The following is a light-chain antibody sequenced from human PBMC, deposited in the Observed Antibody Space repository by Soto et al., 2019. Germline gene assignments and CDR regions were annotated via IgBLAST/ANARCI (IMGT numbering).Light chain of an antibody. CDR1: QSISSY. V-gene: IGKV1-39*01. CDR3: QQRSDWPPT. CDR2: AAS. J-gene: IGKJ4*01. Sequence: DIQMTQSPSSLSASVGDRVTITCQASQSISSYLNWYQQKPGKAPKLLIYAASSLQSGVPSRFSGSGSGTDFTLTISSLEPEDFAVYYCQQRSDWPPTFGGGTKVDIK.